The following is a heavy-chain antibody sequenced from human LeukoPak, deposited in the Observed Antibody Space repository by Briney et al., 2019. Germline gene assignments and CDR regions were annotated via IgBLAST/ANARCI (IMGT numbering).Heavy chain of an antibody. J-gene: IGHJ6*03. CDR1: EYTFTGYY. D-gene: IGHD3-3*01. Sequence: ASVKVSCKASEYTFTGYYMHWVRQAPGQGLEWMGRINPNSGGTNYAQKFQGRVTMTRDTSISTAYMELSRLRSDDTAVYYCARDSSGHYYYYYYMDVWGKGTTVTVSS. CDR2: INPNSGGT. V-gene: IGHV1-2*06. CDR3: ARDSSGHYYYYYYMDV.